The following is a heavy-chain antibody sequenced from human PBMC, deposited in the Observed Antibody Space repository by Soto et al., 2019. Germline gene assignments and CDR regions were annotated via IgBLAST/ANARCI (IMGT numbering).Heavy chain of an antibody. V-gene: IGHV3-7*02. J-gene: IGHJ4*02. D-gene: IGHD3-10*01. Sequence: EVQLVESGGGLVQPGGSLRLSCAASGFTFSSYWMSWVRQAPGRGLEWVGNIKEDGSEKYYVDSVNGRFTVSRDNAKNSLYLQMNSLRAEDTAVYYCASATGADKEDYWGQGTLVTVSS. CDR2: IKEDGSEK. CDR1: GFTFSSYW. CDR3: ASATGADKEDY.